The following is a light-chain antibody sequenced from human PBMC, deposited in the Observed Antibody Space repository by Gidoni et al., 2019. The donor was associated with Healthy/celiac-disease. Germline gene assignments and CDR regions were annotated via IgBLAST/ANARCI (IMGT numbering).Light chain of an antibody. CDR2: GAS. CDR3: QQYGSSPLT. J-gene: IGKJ4*01. CDR1: QSVSSSY. Sequence: ELVLTQSPGTLSLSPGERATLSCRASQSVSSSYLAWYQQKPGQAPRLLIYGASSRATGIPDRFSGRGSGTDFTLTISRLEPEEFAVYYCQQYGSSPLTFGGGTKVEIK. V-gene: IGKV3-20*01.